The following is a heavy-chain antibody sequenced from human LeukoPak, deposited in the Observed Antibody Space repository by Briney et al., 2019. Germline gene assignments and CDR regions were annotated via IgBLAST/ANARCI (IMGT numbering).Heavy chain of an antibody. CDR3: AKQHVLLWFGGLDY. Sequence: GGSLRLSCGFTFSSYAMSWVRQAPGKGLEWVSAISGSGGSTYYADSVKGRFTISRDNSKNTLYLQMNSLRAEDTAVYYCAKQHVLLWFGGLDYWGQGTLVTVSS. J-gene: IGHJ4*02. D-gene: IGHD3-10*01. CDR1: FTFSSYA. V-gene: IGHV3-23*01. CDR2: ISGSGGST.